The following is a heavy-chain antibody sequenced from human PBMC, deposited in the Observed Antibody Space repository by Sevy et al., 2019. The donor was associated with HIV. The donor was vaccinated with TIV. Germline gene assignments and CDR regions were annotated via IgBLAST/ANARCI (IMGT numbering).Heavy chain of an antibody. Sequence: GGSLRLSCAASGFTFSDYYMSWIRQAPGKGLEWVSYISISGSTIYYADSVKGRFTISRDNAKNSLYLQMNSLRAEDTTVYYCARDVLRFFAFDYWGQGTLVTVSS. J-gene: IGHJ4*02. CDR3: ARDVLRFFAFDY. CDR2: ISISGSTI. V-gene: IGHV3-11*01. D-gene: IGHD3-3*01. CDR1: GFTFSDYY.